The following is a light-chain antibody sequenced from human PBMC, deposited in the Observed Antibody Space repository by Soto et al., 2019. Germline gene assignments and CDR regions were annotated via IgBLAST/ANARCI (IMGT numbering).Light chain of an antibody. CDR2: AAS. Sequence: DIQLTQSPSFLSASVGDRVTITCRASQGISNFVTWFQQKPGEAPKLLISAASTLQSGVPSRFSGSGSGTDFTLTISSLQPEDFVTYYCQQLNSYPLTFGGGTKVEIK. CDR3: QQLNSYPLT. CDR1: QGISNF. V-gene: IGKV1-9*01. J-gene: IGKJ4*01.